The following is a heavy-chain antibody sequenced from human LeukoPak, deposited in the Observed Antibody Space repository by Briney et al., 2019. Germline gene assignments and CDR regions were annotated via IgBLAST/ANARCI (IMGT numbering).Heavy chain of an antibody. D-gene: IGHD4-17*01. CDR1: GGPISTYQ. CDR3: ARRTTVTPNWFDP. Sequence: KASETLSLTCTVSGGPISTYQWSWIRQRPGKGLEWFGYIYYTGSTNYNPSLRSRVTISLDTSKNQFSLRVNSVTAADTAVYYCARRTTVTPNWFDPWGQGTLVTVSS. V-gene: IGHV4-59*08. CDR2: IYYTGST. J-gene: IGHJ5*02.